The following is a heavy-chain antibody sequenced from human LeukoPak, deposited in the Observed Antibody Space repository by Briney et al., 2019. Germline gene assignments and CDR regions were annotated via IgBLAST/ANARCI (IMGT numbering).Heavy chain of an antibody. CDR3: ARQFCTGGTCYFDS. Sequence: ASVKVSCKASGYTFTSYYMHWVRQAPGQGLEWMGWINPHSGDTTYAQNFQGTVTMTRDTSINTSYMDLNSLKSDDTAMYFCARQFCTGGTCYFDSWGQGTLVTDSS. CDR1: GYTFTSYY. D-gene: IGHD2-8*02. CDR2: INPHSGDT. V-gene: IGHV1-2*02. J-gene: IGHJ4*02.